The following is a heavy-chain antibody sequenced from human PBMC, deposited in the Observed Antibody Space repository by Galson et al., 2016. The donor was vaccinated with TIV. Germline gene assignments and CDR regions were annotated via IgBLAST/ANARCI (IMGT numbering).Heavy chain of an antibody. CDR1: GFTFSSYT. CDR3: AKDRGCGGDCPHYYGMDV. V-gene: IGHV3-30*02. CDR2: IWYDGSKK. J-gene: IGHJ6*02. Sequence: SLRLSCAASGFTFSSYTMHWVRQAPGKGLEWVALIWYDGSKKYYTDSVKGRFTISRDNSKNTLYLQMDSLRPEDTAMYYCAKDRGCGGDCPHYYGMDVWGQGTLVTVSS. D-gene: IGHD2-21*02.